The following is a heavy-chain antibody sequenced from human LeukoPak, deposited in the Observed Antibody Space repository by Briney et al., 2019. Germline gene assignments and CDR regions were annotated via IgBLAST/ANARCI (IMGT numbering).Heavy chain of an antibody. D-gene: IGHD1-26*01. V-gene: IGHV3-15*01. Sequence: GGSLRLSCADSGFTFTDAWMSWVRQAPGKGLEWVGRIKSTADGGTTDYAAPGRGRFTISRYDSKNSLYLQMNSLKTEDPAVYFCAAQLRWEVRDDNYFWGQGTLVTVSP. CDR3: AAQLRWEVRDDNYF. J-gene: IGHJ4*02. CDR2: IKSTADGGTT. CDR1: GFTFTDAW.